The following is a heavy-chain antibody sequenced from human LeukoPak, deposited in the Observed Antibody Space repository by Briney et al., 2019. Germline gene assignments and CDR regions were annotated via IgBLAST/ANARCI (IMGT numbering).Heavy chain of an antibody. CDR1: GXNFTSYC. J-gene: IGHJ4*02. CDR3: ARFGSGDYFDS. Sequence: GESLKISFQGSGXNFTSYCIAWVRQMPGKGLEWMGMIYPGDSDTRYSAAFQGQVTISADKSISTAYLQCSSLKASDTAMYYCARFGSGDYFDSWGQGTLVTVSS. V-gene: IGHV5-51*01. CDR2: IYPGDSDT. D-gene: IGHD3-3*01.